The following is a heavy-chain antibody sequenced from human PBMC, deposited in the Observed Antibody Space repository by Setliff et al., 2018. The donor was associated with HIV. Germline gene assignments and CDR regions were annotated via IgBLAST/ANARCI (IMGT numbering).Heavy chain of an antibody. CDR2: IYYSGST. D-gene: IGHD2-21*02. Sequence: PSETLSLTCTVSGGSISGYYWGWIRQPPGKGLEWIGNIYYSGSTYYNPSLKSRVTISVDTSKNQFSLKLSSVTAADTAVYYCAGSIVVVTAAPLTWGQGTLVTVSS. CDR1: GGSISGYY. V-gene: IGHV4-39*01. CDR3: AGSIVVVTAAPLT. J-gene: IGHJ5*02.